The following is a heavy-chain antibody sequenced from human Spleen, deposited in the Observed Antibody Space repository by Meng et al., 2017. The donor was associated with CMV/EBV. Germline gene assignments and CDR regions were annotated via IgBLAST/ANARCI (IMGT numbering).Heavy chain of an antibody. V-gene: IGHV3-23*03. D-gene: IGHD2-21*01. CDR2: IYSGGGGT. CDR1: GDSISSTYYY. Sequence: GGSLRLSCTVSGDSISSTYYYWGWIRQPPGKGLEWVSVIYSGGGGTFYADSVKGRFTISRDDSINTLYLQMHSLRVDDTAIYYCAKNVRVMDSYYYYGMDVWGLGTTVTVSS. J-gene: IGHJ6*02. CDR3: AKNVRVMDSYYYYGMDV.